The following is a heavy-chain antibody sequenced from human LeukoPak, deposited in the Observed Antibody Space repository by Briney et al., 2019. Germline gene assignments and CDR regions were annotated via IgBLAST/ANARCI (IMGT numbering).Heavy chain of an antibody. V-gene: IGHV1-46*01. CDR2: INPSGGST. D-gene: IGHD5-18*01. J-gene: IGHJ4*02. CDR1: GYTFTVYY. Sequence: GASVKVSCKASGYTFTVYYIHWVRQAPGQGLEWMELINPSGGSTNYAQKFQGRVTMTRDTSTSTVYMELSSLRSEDTAVYYCARLNPLWVGGQGTLVTVSS. CDR3: ARLNPLWV.